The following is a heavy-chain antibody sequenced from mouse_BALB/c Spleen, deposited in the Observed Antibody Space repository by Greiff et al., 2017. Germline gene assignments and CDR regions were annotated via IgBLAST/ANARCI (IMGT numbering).Heavy chain of an antibody. V-gene: IGHV6-6*02. Sequence: EVMLVESGGGLVQPGGSMKLSCVASGFTFSNYWMNWVRQSPEKGLEWVAEIRLKSNNYATHYAESVKGRFTISRDDSKSSVYLQMNNLRAEDTGIYYCTTYGNYGAMDYWGQGTSVTVSS. CDR1: GFTFSNYW. D-gene: IGHD2-1*01. J-gene: IGHJ4*01. CDR2: IRLKSNNYAT. CDR3: TTYGNYGAMDY.